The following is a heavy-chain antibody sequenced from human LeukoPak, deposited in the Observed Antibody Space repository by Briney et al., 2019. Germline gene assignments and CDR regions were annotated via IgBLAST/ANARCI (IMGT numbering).Heavy chain of an antibody. J-gene: IGHJ4*02. CDR1: GFPFTSHG. CDR3: ARGGTMIEAFDY. D-gene: IGHD3-22*01. V-gene: IGHV3-33*01. CDR2: VWYHGFDK. Sequence: GRSLRLSCVASGFPFTSHGIHWVRQAPGKGLEWVAVVWYHGFDKYYADSVKGRFTISRDNSKNTVFLQMNSLRDEDTAVYYCARGGTMIEAFDYWGQGTLVTVSS.